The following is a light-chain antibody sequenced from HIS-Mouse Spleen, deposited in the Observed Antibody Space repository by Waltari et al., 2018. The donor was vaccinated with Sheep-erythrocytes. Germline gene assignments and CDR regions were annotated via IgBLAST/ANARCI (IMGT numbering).Light chain of an antibody. CDR1: KLGDKY. V-gene: IGLV3-1*01. CDR2: QDS. Sequence: SYELTQPPSVSVSPGQTASITCSGDKLGDKYAYWYQQKPGQSPVLVIYQDSKRPSGIPGRFSGFNSGNTATLTISGTQAMDEADYYCQAWDSSTAVFGGGTKLTVL. CDR3: QAWDSSTAV. J-gene: IGLJ2*01.